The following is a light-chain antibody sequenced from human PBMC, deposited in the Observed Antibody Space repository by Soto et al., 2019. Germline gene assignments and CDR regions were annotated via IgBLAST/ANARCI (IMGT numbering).Light chain of an antibody. CDR1: QGIKTY. Sequence: DIQMTQSPSSLSASVGGRVTITCRARQGIKTYLAWYQQKPGKAPKLLIYAASTLQSGVPSRFSGSGSGTDFTLAISSLQPEDGATYYCKRYDRAPFTFGPGTKVNIQ. J-gene: IGKJ3*01. V-gene: IGKV1-27*01. CDR2: AAS. CDR3: KRYDRAPFT.